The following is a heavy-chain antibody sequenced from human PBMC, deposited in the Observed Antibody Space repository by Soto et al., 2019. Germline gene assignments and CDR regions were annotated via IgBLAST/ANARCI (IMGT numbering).Heavy chain of an antibody. D-gene: IGHD1-26*01. J-gene: IGHJ4*02. Sequence: SETLSLTCTVSGGSVSSGSYYWSWIRQPPGKGLEWIGYIYYSGSTNYNPSLKSRVTISVDTSKNQFSLKLSSVTAADTAVYYCARDIGMNGPFDYWGQGTLVTVSS. CDR2: IYYSGST. CDR1: GGSVSSGSYY. V-gene: IGHV4-61*01. CDR3: ARDIGMNGPFDY.